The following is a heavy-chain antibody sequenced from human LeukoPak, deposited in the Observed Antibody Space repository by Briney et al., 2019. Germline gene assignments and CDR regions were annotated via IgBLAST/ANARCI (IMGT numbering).Heavy chain of an antibody. CDR2: IYNSGST. D-gene: IGHD4/OR15-4a*01. V-gene: IGHV4-59*12. CDR3: TRVNRIDYGADPEGDV. J-gene: IGHJ6*04. Sequence: SETLSLTCTVSGGSISSYYWSWIRQPPGKGLEWIGYIYNSGSTNNNPSLKSRVTISLDTPKNQFSLRLSSVTTADTAVYYCTRVNRIDYGADPEGDVWGKGITVIVSS. CDR1: GGSISSYY.